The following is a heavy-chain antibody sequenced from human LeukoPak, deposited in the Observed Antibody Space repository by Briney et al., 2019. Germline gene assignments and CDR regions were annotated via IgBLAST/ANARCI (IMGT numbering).Heavy chain of an antibody. CDR1: GGTFSSYA. CDR3: AVARSSGNIGDAFDI. Sequence: SVKVSCKASGGTFSSYAISWVRQAPGQGLEWMGGIIPIFGTANYAQKFQGRVMITADESTSAAYMELSSLRSEDTAVYYCAVARSSGNIGDAFDIWGQGTMVTVSS. CDR2: IIPIFGTA. D-gene: IGHD3-22*01. J-gene: IGHJ3*02. V-gene: IGHV1-69*01.